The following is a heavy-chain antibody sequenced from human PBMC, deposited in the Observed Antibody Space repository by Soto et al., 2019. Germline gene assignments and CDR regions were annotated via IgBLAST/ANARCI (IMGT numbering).Heavy chain of an antibody. J-gene: IGHJ4*02. CDR1: GGTFSSYT. Sequence: QVQLVQSGAEVKKPGSSVKVSCKASGGTFSSYTISWVRQAPGQGLEWMGRIIPILGIANYAQKFQGRVTITADKPTSTAYMELSSLSSEATAVYYCARESGYYAYWGQGTLVTVSS. CDR2: IIPILGIA. D-gene: IGHD3-3*01. V-gene: IGHV1-69*02. CDR3: ARESGYYAY.